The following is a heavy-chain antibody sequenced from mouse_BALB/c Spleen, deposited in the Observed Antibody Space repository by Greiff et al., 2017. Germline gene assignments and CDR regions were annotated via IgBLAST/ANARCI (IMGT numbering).Heavy chain of an antibody. CDR3: TRSGRGAY. CDR1: GYTFTDYE. CDR2: IDPETGGT. J-gene: IGHJ3*01. Sequence: VKLVESGAELVRPGASVTLSCKASGYTFTDYEMHWVKQTPVHGLEWIGAIDPETGGTAYNQKFKGKATLTADKSSSTAYMELRSLTSEDSAVYYCTRSGRGAYWGQGTLVTVSA. V-gene: IGHV1-15*01. D-gene: IGHD3-1*01.